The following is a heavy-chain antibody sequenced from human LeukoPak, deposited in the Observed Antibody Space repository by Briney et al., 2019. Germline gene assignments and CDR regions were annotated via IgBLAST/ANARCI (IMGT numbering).Heavy chain of an antibody. D-gene: IGHD3-22*01. V-gene: IGHV4-31*03. Sequence: PSETLSLTCTVSGGSISSGGYYWSWIRQHPGKGLEWIGYIYYSGSTYYNPSLKSRVTISVDTSKNQFSLKLSSVTAADTAVYYCARATLLHSSFDYWGQGTLVTVSS. CDR1: GGSISSGGYY. CDR2: IYYSGST. J-gene: IGHJ4*02. CDR3: ARATLLHSSFDY.